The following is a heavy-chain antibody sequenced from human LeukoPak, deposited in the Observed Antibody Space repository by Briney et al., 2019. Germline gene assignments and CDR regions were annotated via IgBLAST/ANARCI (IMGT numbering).Heavy chain of an antibody. Sequence: SETLSLTCTVSGGSISSHYWSWIRQPPGKGLEWIAYLFDSVNTKDNPSLQSRLTLSADTSKNQFSLRLSSVTAADTAVYYCATIKRGSIFGYFDFWGQGVKVTVSS. D-gene: IGHD5-18*01. V-gene: IGHV4-59*11. CDR1: GGSISSHY. CDR3: ATIKRGSIFGYFDF. CDR2: LFDSVNT. J-gene: IGHJ4*02.